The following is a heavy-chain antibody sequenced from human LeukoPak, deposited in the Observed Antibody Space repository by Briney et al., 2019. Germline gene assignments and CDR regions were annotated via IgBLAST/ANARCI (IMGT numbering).Heavy chain of an antibody. CDR3: ARLPGTGNYGWFDP. Sequence: SETLSLTCTLSDHSISTFYWSWLRQPPRRGLEWVGYVSYSGSTKYNPSLKSRIPISSDTSKSQFSLKVNSVSAADTAVYFCARLPGTGNYGWFDPWGQGTLVIVSS. V-gene: IGHV4-59*08. D-gene: IGHD3-10*01. J-gene: IGHJ5*01. CDR1: DHSISTFY. CDR2: VSYSGST.